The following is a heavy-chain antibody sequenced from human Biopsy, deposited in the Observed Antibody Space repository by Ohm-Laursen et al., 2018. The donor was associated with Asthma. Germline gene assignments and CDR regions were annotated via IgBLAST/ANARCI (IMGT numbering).Heavy chain of an antibody. CDR2: INHSGST. D-gene: IGHD6-13*01. J-gene: IGHJ6*02. V-gene: IGHV4-34*01. Sequence: SDTLSLTCAVYGGSFSGYYWSWIRQPPGKGLEWIGEINHSGSTNYNPSLKSRVTISVDTSKNQFSLKLSPVTAADTAVYYCARITNDRIAAAGRYYYYGMDVWGQGTTVTVSS. CDR1: GGSFSGYY. CDR3: ARITNDRIAAAGRYYYYGMDV.